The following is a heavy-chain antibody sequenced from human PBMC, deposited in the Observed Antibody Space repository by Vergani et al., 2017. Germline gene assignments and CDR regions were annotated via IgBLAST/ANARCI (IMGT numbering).Heavy chain of an antibody. D-gene: IGHD2-2*01. CDR3: ARAEVVPAAMVAYYFDY. Sequence: EVQLVESGGGLVQPGGFLRLSCAASGFTFSSYSMNWVRQAPGKGLEWVSYISSSSSTIYYADSVKGRFTIARDNAKNSLYLQMNSLRDEDAAVYYCARAEVVPAAMVAYYFDYWGQGTLVTVSS. CDR2: ISSSSSTI. CDR1: GFTFSSYS. J-gene: IGHJ4*02. V-gene: IGHV3-48*02.